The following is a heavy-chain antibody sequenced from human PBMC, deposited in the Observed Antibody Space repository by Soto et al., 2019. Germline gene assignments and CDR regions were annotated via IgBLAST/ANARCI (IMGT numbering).Heavy chain of an antibody. Sequence: NPSETLSLTCTVSGGSSMSFYWSWIRQSPGKGLEWIAYIYDSANTDYNPSLKSRVTISVDTSKKRFALKLRSVTAADTAVYYCARHLRNNIATRGAFDVWGQGTMVTVSS. J-gene: IGHJ3*01. CDR2: IYDSANT. CDR3: ARHLRNNIATRGAFDV. D-gene: IGHD1-26*01. CDR1: GGSSMSFY. V-gene: IGHV4-59*08.